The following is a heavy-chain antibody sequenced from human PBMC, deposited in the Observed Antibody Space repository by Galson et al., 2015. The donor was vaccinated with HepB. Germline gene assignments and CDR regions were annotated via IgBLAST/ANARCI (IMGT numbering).Heavy chain of an antibody. V-gene: IGHV3-43*01. D-gene: IGHD4-17*01. Sequence: SLRLSCAASGFTFDDYTMHWVRQAPGKGLEWVSLISWDGGSTYYADSVKGRFTISRDNSKNSLYLQMNSLRTEDTALYYCAKETTLYWYFDLWGRGTLVTVSS. CDR3: AKETTLYWYFDL. CDR1: GFTFDDYT. CDR2: ISWDGGST. J-gene: IGHJ2*01.